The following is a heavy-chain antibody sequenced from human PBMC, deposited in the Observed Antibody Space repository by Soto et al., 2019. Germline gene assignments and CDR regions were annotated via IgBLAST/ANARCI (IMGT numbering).Heavy chain of an antibody. CDR3: ARDLGDGWYLSDAFDI. V-gene: IGHV3-33*01. D-gene: IGHD6-19*01. J-gene: IGHJ3*02. Sequence: GGSLRLSCAPSGFTFSSYGMHWVRQAPGKGLEWVAVIWYDGSNKYYADSVKGRFTISRDNSKNTLYLQMNSLRAEDTAVYYCARDLGDGWYLSDAFDIWGQGTMVTVS. CDR1: GFTFSSYG. CDR2: IWYDGSNK.